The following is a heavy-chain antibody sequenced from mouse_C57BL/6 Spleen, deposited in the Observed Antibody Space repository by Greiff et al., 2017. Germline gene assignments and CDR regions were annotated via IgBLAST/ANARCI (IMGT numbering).Heavy chain of an antibody. CDR1: GYSITSGYY. CDR2: ISYDGTN. J-gene: IGHJ2*01. V-gene: IGHV3-6*01. D-gene: IGHD1-1*01. Sequence: VQLQQSGPGLVKPSQSLSLTCSVTGYSITSGYYWNWIRQFPGNKLEWMGYISYDGTNNYNPSLKNRIPITRDTSKNQFFLKLNSVTTEDTATYYCAREVYYYGSSSYFDYWGQGTTLTVSS. CDR3: AREVYYYGSSSYFDY.